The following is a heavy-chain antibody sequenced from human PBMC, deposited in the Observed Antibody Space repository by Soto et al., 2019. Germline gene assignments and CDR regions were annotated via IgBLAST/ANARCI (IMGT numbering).Heavy chain of an antibody. J-gene: IGHJ4*02. V-gene: IGHV4-61*08. D-gene: IGHD2-21*02. CDR2: IYYSAST. Sequence: SETLSLTCSVSGASIYNGGYYWSWIRQPPGKGLEWIGYIYYSASTNYSPSLKSRVTISVDTSKNQFSLNLSSVTAADTAVYYCARHLPYCGGDCYSLDYWGQGTLVTVSS. CDR3: ARHLPYCGGDCYSLDY. CDR1: GASIYNGGYY.